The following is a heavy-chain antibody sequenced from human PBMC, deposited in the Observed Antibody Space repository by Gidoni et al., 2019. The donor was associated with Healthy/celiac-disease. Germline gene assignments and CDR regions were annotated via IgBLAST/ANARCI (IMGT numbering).Heavy chain of an antibody. CDR2: IYYSGST. J-gene: IGHJ5*02. D-gene: IGHD4-17*01. V-gene: IGHV4-30-4*01. Sequence: QVQLQESGPGLVTPSQPLSLTCTVPGGSIRSGDYYWSWIRPPPGKGLEWIVYIYYSGSTYYNPSLKSRVTISVDTSKNQFSLKLSSVTAADTAVYYCARDRGGDFSRWFDPWGQGTLVTVSS. CDR3: ARDRGGDFSRWFDP. CDR1: GGSIRSGDYY.